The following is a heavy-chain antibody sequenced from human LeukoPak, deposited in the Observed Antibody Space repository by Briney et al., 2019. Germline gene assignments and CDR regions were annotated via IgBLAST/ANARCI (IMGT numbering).Heavy chain of an antibody. Sequence: SETLSLTCTVSGGSISSGDYYWSWIRQPPGKGLEWIGYIYYSGSTYYNPSLKSRVTISVDTSKNQFSLKLSSVTAADTAVYYCARWGTNDYGDFWDSWGQGTLVTVSS. CDR3: ARWGTNDYGDFWDS. D-gene: IGHD4-17*01. CDR2: IYYSGST. J-gene: IGHJ4*02. V-gene: IGHV4-30-4*08. CDR1: GGSISSGDYY.